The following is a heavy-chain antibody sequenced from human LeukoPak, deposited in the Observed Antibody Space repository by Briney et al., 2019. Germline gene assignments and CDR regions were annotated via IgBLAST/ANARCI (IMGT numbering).Heavy chain of an antibody. CDR3: ARDQGWLQAFDY. V-gene: IGHV3-21*01. D-gene: IGHD5-12*01. CDR1: GFTFSNAW. J-gene: IGHJ4*02. CDR2: ISSSSSYI. Sequence: GGSLRLSCAASGFTFSNAWMSWVRQAPGKGLEWVSSISSSSSYIYYADSVKGRFTISRDNAKNSLYLQMNSLRAEDTAVYYCARDQGWLQAFDYWGQGTLVTVSS.